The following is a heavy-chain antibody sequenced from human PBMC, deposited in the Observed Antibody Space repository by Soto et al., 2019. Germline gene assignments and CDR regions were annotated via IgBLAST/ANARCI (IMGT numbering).Heavy chain of an antibody. V-gene: IGHV1-2*04. J-gene: IGHJ6*02. CDR3: ARDGPYSSSWYGMDV. CDR1: GYTFTGYY. Sequence: QVQLVQSGAEVKKPGASVKVSCKASGYTFTGYYMHWVRQAPGQGLEWMGWINPNSGGTNYAQKFQGWVTMNRDTSISTAYMELSRLRSDDTAVYYCARDGPYSSSWYGMDVWGQGTTVTVSS. CDR2: INPNSGGT. D-gene: IGHD6-13*01.